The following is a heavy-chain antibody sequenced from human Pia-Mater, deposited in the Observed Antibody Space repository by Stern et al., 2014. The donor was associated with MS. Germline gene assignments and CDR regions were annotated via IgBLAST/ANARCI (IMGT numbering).Heavy chain of an antibody. CDR1: GYTFTGYY. D-gene: IGHD4-17*01. V-gene: IGHV1-2*06. J-gene: IGHJ5*02. CDR2: INPNSGGT. CDR3: ARGFQLDGEAFDP. Sequence: VQLVESGAEVRKPGASVKVSCKASGYTFTGYYIHWVRLAPGQGLEWMGRINPNSGGTKYAQKFQGRVTMTRDTSISTAYMELSRLRSDDTAVYYCARGFQLDGEAFDPWGQGTLVTVSS.